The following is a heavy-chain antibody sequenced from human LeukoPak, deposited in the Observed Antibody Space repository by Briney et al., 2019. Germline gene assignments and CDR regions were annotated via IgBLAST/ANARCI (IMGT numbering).Heavy chain of an antibody. CDR3: ARGTGGGPRGYSYGRFFDY. V-gene: IGHV3-11*01. CDR1: GFTFSDYY. J-gene: IGHJ4*02. CDR2: ISSSGSSI. Sequence: GGSLRLSCAASGFTFSDYYMSWIRQAPGRGLEWVSYISSSGSSIYYADSVKGRFTISRDNAKNSLYLQMNSLRAEDTAVYYCARGTGGGPRGYSYGRFFDYWGQGTLVTVSS. D-gene: IGHD5-18*01.